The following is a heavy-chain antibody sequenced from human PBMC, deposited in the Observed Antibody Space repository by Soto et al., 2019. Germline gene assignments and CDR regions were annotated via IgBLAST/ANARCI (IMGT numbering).Heavy chain of an antibody. CDR2: ISSSSSTI. CDR1: GFTFSSYS. J-gene: IGHJ5*02. Sequence: EVQLVESGGGLVQPGGSLRLSCAASGFTFSSYSMNWVRQAPGKGLEWVSYISSSSSTIYYADSVKGRFTISRDNAKNSLYLQMNILRDEDTAVYDCAREGGSLNWFDPWGQGTLVTVSS. D-gene: IGHD1-26*01. V-gene: IGHV3-48*02. CDR3: AREGGSLNWFDP.